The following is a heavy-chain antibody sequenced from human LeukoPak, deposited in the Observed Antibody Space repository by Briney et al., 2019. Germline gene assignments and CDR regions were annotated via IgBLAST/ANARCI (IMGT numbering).Heavy chain of an antibody. CDR2: IYYSGST. CDR3: ARFTTGYSSSWYYFDY. Sequence: KPSETLSLTCTVSGGSVSSASYYWTWIRQPPGKGLEWIGYIYYSGSTKYNPSLKSRVSISVDTSKNRFSLRLTSVTAADTAVYYCARFTTGYSSSWYYFDYWGQGTLVTASS. J-gene: IGHJ4*02. CDR1: GGSVSSASYY. D-gene: IGHD6-13*01. V-gene: IGHV4-61*01.